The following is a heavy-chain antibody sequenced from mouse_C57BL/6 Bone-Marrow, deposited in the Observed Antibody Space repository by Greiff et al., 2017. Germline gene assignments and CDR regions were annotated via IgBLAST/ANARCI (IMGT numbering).Heavy chain of an antibody. V-gene: IGHV1-69*01. J-gene: IGHJ3*01. CDR2: IDPSDSYT. D-gene: IGHD2-4*01. Sequence: HLHQPGAELVMPGASVKLSCKASGYTFTSYWMHWVKQRPGQGLEWIGEIDPSDSYTNYNQKFKGKSTLTVDKSSSTAYMQLSSLTSEDSAVYYCAREDDYEGFAYWGQGTLVTVSA. CDR3: AREDDYEGFAY. CDR1: GYTFTSYW.